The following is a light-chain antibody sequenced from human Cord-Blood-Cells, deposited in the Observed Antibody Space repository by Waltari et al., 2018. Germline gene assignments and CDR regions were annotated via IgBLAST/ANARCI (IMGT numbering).Light chain of an antibody. CDR2: GAS. CDR1: QSVSSN. J-gene: IGKJ1*01. V-gene: IGKV3-15*01. CDR3: QQYNNWPPWT. Sequence: PATLSVSPGERATLSCRASQSVSSNLAWYQQKPGQAPRLLIYGASTRASGIPARFSGSGSGTEFTLTISSLQSEDFAVYYCQQYNNWPPWTFGQGTKVEIK.